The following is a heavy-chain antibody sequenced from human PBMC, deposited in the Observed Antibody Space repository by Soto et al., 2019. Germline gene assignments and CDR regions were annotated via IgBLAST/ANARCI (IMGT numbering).Heavy chain of an antibody. CDR2: IGSDGGA. J-gene: IGHJ4*02. V-gene: IGHV3-13*01. D-gene: IGHD2-15*01. CDR3: ARRYCRVGTCQGIAFDF. Sequence: EVQLVESGGTLVQPGGSLRLSCAASGFTFSGHDMHWVRQATGKGLEWVSAIGSDGGAYYSGSVKGRFTISRDNAKNSLYLQMNSLRGGDTAVYYCARRYCRVGTCQGIAFDFWGRGTLVTVSS. CDR1: GFTFSGHD.